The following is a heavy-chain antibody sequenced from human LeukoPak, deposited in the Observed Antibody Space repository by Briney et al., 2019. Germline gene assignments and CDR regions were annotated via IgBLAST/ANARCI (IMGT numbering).Heavy chain of an antibody. V-gene: IGHV3-21*01. D-gene: IGHD6-13*01. J-gene: IGHJ4*02. CDR3: ARDRQLDY. Sequence: GGSLRLSCAAPGFTFSSYSMNWVRQAPGKGLEWVSSISSSSSYIYYADSVKGRFTISRDNAKNSLCLQMNSLRAEDTAVYHCARDRQLDYWGQGTLVTVSS. CDR1: GFTFSSYS. CDR2: ISSSSSYI.